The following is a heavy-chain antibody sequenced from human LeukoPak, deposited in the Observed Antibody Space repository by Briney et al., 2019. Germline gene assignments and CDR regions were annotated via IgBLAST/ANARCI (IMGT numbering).Heavy chain of an antibody. CDR1: GFTFTYYW. CDR2: INGDGSST. Sequence: GGSLRLSCAAFGFTFTYYWMHWVRQAPGKGLVWVARINGDGSSTNYADSVKGRFTISRDNAKNTLYLQMNSLRAEDTAVYYCANDDFGASGLPDYWGQGTLVTVSS. J-gene: IGHJ4*02. D-gene: IGHD4-17*01. CDR3: ANDDFGASGLPDY. V-gene: IGHV3-74*01.